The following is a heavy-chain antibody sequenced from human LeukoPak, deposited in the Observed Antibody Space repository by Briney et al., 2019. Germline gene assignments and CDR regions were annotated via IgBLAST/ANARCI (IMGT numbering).Heavy chain of an antibody. CDR2: VKSKSDGGTI. D-gene: IGHD2-15*01. CDR1: GFTFSDAW. Sequence: GGSLRLSCVGSGFTFSDAWMSWVRQAPGKGLEWVGRVKSKSDGGTIDYAAPVKGRFTISRDDSRNTLYLQMNSLKTEDTAVYYCTTRRQDGWWGQGTLVTVS. J-gene: IGHJ4*02. CDR3: TTRRQDGW. V-gene: IGHV3-15*01.